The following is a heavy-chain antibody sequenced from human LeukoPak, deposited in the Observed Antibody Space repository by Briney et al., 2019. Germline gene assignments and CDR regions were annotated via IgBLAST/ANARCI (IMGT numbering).Heavy chain of an antibody. D-gene: IGHD3-9*01. CDR2: ISGSGGST. Sequence: PGGSLRLSCAASGFTFSSYGMSWVRQAPGKGLEWVSAISGSGGSTYYADSVKGRFTISRDNSKNTLYLQMNSLRAEDTAVYYCAKAGIYDILTGYQPIDYWGQGTLVTVSS. J-gene: IGHJ4*02. CDR1: GFTFSSYG. V-gene: IGHV3-23*01. CDR3: AKAGIYDILTGYQPIDY.